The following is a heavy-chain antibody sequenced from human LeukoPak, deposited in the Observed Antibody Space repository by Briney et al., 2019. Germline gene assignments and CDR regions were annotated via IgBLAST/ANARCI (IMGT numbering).Heavy chain of an antibody. V-gene: IGHV1-18*01. D-gene: IGHD6-6*01. CDR1: GYTFSNYA. CDR3: ARAWGEDIAARPYYFDY. Sequence: ASVKVSCKASGYTFSNYAISWVRQAPGQGLEWMGWISAYNGNTNYAPKLQGRVTMTTDTSTSAAYMEPRSLRSDDTAVYYCARAWGEDIAARPYYFDYWGQGSLVTVSS. J-gene: IGHJ4*02. CDR2: ISAYNGNT.